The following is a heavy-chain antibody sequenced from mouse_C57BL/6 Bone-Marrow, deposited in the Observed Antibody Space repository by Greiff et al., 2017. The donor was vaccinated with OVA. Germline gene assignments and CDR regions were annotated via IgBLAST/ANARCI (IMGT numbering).Heavy chain of an antibody. CDR1: GYTFTDYY. J-gene: IGHJ4*01. V-gene: IGHV1-19*01. Sequence: VQLKESGPVLVKPGASVKMSCKASGYTFTDYYMNWVKQSHGKSLEWIGVINPYNGGTSYNQKFKGKATLTVDKSSSTAYMELNSLTSEDSAVYYCARGSNYVGYYAMDYWGQGTSVTVSS. CDR2: INPYNGGT. CDR3: ARGSNYVGYYAMDY. D-gene: IGHD2-5*01.